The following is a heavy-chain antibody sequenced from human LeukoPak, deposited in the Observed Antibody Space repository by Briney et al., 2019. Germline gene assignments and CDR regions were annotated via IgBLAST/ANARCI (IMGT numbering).Heavy chain of an antibody. Sequence: SETLSLTCAVYGGSFSGYYWSWIRQPPGRGLEWIGEINHSGSTNYNPSLKSRVTISVDTSKNQFSLKLSSVTAADTAVYYCARDSTAGADWGQGTLVTVSS. CDR2: INHSGST. V-gene: IGHV4-34*01. CDR1: GGSFSGYY. D-gene: IGHD2-8*02. CDR3: ARDSTAGAD. J-gene: IGHJ4*02.